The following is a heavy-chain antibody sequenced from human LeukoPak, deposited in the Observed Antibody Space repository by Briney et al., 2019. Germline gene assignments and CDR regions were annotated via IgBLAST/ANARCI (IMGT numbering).Heavy chain of an antibody. CDR3: ARGAGEYFDWFHSDY. CDR2: IYYSGST. J-gene: IGHJ4*02. Sequence: SETLSLTCTVSGGSISSYYWSWIRQPPGKGLEWIGYIYYSGSTNYNPSLKSRVTISVDTSKNQFSLKLSSVTAADTAVYYCARGAGEYFDWFHSDYWGQGTLVTVSS. V-gene: IGHV4-59*01. CDR1: GGSISSYY. D-gene: IGHD3-9*01.